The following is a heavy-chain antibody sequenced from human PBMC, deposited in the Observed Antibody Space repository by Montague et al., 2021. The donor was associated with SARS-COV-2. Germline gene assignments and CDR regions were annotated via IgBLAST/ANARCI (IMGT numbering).Heavy chain of an antibody. V-gene: IGHV2-70*11. D-gene: IGHD5-24*01. CDR2: IDWDDDK. CDR3: ARTDGFNLLGFDS. CDR1: GFSLTTGGMY. Sequence: PALVKPTQTLTLTCTFSGFSLTTGGMYVSWIRQPPGKALEWLARIDWDDDKDDSASRKTRRTISKDTSKNQVVLTMTGLDPLDTGTYYCARTDGFNLLGFDSWGQGTLVAVSS. J-gene: IGHJ4*02.